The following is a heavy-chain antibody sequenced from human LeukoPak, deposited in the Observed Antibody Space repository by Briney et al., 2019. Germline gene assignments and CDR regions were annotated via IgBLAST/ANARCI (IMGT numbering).Heavy chain of an antibody. CDR2: ISGSGGST. D-gene: IGHD5-24*01. V-gene: IGHV3-23*01. CDR1: GFTFSSYA. J-gene: IGHJ4*02. Sequence: GGSLRLSCAASGFTFSSYAMSWVRQAPGKGLEWVSAISGSGGSTYYADSVKGRFTISRDNSKNTLYLQMNSLRAEDTALYYCARDLVEMATPEGFDYWGQGTLVTVSS. CDR3: ARDLVEMATPEGFDY.